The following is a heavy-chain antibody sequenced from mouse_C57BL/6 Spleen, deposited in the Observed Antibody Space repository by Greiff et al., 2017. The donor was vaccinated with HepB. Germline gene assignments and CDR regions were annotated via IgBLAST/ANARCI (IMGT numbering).Heavy chain of an antibody. CDR2: IDPSDSYT. CDR3: ARGYYGSIWFAY. V-gene: IGHV1-69*01. CDR1: GYTFTSYW. J-gene: IGHJ3*01. D-gene: IGHD1-1*01. Sequence: QVQLQQPGAELVMPGASVKLSCKASGYTFTSYWMHWVKQRPGQGLEWIGEIDPSDSYTNYNQKFKGKSTLTVDKSSSTAYMQLSSLTSEDSAVDYCARGYYGSIWFAYWGQGTLVTVSA.